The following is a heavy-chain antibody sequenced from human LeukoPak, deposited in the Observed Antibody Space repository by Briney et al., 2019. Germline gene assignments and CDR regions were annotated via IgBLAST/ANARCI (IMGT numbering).Heavy chain of an antibody. CDR3: ARRVNYDTSAQGWYFDL. Sequence: GGSLRLSCAASGFTFSSYSMNWVRQAPGKWLEWVSSISSSSSYIYYADSVKGRFTISRDNAKNSLYLQMNSLRAEDTAMYYCARRVNYDTSAQGWYFDLWGRGTLLTVSS. V-gene: IGHV3-21*01. CDR1: GFTFSSYS. D-gene: IGHD3-22*01. J-gene: IGHJ2*01. CDR2: ISSSSSYI.